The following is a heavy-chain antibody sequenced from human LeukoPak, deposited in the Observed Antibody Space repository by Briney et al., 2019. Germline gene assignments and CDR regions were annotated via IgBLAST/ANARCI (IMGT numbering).Heavy chain of an antibody. J-gene: IGHJ6*03. CDR1: GGTFSSYA. CDR3: ARDGQYQLPHYYYYMDV. CDR2: IIPIFGTA. Sequence: GASVKVSCKASGGTFSSYAISWVRQAPGQGLEWMGGIIPIFGTANYAQKFQGRVTITTDESTSTAYMELSSLRSEDTAVYYCARDGQYQLPHYYYYMDVWGKGTTVTVSS. D-gene: IGHD2-2*01. V-gene: IGHV1-69*05.